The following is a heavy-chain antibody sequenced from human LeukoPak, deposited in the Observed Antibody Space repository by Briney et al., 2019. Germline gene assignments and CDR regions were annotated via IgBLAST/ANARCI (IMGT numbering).Heavy chain of an antibody. J-gene: IGHJ4*02. Sequence: GGPLRLSCAASGVTFSSYAMSWVRQAPGKGLEWASAISSDGNNKYYADSVKGRFIISRDNSDNTLALQMNSLTADDTATYYCAKRERERVSWYFFDHWGQGVLVTVSS. CDR3: AKRERERVSWYFFDH. CDR1: GVTFSSYA. CDR2: ISSDGNNK. D-gene: IGHD1-26*01. V-gene: IGHV3-30*18.